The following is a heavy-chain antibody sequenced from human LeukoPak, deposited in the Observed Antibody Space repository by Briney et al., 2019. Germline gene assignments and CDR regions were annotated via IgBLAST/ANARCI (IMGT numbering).Heavy chain of an antibody. V-gene: IGHV4-59*01. Sequence: SETLSLTCTVSGGSISSYYWSWIRQPPGKGLEWIGYIYYSGSTNYNPSLKSRVTISVDTSKNQFTLKLSSVNAADTAVYYCARSSPAMVTYWGQGTLVTVSS. CDR2: IYYSGST. CDR3: ARSSPAMVTY. D-gene: IGHD5-18*01. J-gene: IGHJ4*02. CDR1: GGSISSYY.